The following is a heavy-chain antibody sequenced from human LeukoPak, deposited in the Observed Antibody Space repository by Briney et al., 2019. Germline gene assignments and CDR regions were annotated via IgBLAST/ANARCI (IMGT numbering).Heavy chain of an antibody. CDR1: GFTFSSYA. Sequence: GGSLRLSCAASGFTFSSYAMHWVRQAPGKGLEWVAVISYDGSNKYYADSVKGRFTISRDNSKNTLYLQMNSLRAEDTAVYYCARAPTWWYFDYWGQGTLVTVSS. D-gene: IGHD2-15*01. V-gene: IGHV3-30-3*01. CDR3: ARAPTWWYFDY. J-gene: IGHJ4*02. CDR2: ISYDGSNK.